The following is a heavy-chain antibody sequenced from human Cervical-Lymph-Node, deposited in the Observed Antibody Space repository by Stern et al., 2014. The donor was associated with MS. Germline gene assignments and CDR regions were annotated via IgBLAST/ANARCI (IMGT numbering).Heavy chain of an antibody. V-gene: IGHV4-59*01. Sequence: QVNLEESGPGLVKPSETLSLTCTVSGGSISSYYWSWIRQPPGKGQEWIGYSYYSGSTNYIPSLKSRVTISVDTSKNQFSLKLSSVTAADTAVYYCARGATQAFDPWGQGTLVTVSS. CDR3: ARGATQAFDP. CDR1: GGSISSYY. CDR2: SYYSGST. J-gene: IGHJ5*02.